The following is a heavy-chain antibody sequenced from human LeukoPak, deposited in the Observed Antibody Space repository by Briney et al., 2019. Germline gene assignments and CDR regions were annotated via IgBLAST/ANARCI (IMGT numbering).Heavy chain of an antibody. Sequence: GGSLRLSCVASGFTFSTYAIHWVRQAPGKGLEWVAVVSKDGNTKYYADSVKGRFTISRDNSKNTLYLQMNSLRAEDTPVYYCARGIQPPKYYGSGSDTFDIWGQGTMVTVSS. CDR3: ARGIQPPKYYGSGSDTFDI. D-gene: IGHD3-10*01. CDR2: VSKDGNTK. CDR1: GFTFSTYA. J-gene: IGHJ3*02. V-gene: IGHV3-30*04.